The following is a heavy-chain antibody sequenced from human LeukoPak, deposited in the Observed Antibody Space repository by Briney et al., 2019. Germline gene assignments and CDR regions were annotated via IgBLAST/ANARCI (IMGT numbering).Heavy chain of an antibody. CDR3: AREGDCSSTSYYHFDY. CDR2: IYYSGST. V-gene: IGHV4-31*03. Sequence: PSETLSLTCTVSGGSISSGGYYWSWIRQHPGKGLEWIGYIYYSGSTYYNPSLKSRVTISVDTSKNQFSLKLSSVTAADTAVYYCAREGDCSSTSYYHFDYWGQGTLVTVSS. CDR1: GGSISSGGYY. D-gene: IGHD2-2*01. J-gene: IGHJ4*02.